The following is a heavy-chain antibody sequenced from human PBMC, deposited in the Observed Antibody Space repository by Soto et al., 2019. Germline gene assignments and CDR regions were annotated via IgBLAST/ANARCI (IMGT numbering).Heavy chain of an antibody. CDR1: GFTFSSYW. CDR2: IKQDGSEK. Sequence: GSLRLSCAASGFTFSSYWMSWVRQAPGKGLEWVANIKQDGSEKYYVDSVKGRFTISRDNAKNSLYLQMNSLRAEDTAVYYCARSGIAAAGTYYYYGMDVWGQGTTVTVSS. CDR3: ARSGIAAAGTYYYYGMDV. D-gene: IGHD6-13*01. J-gene: IGHJ6*02. V-gene: IGHV3-7*03.